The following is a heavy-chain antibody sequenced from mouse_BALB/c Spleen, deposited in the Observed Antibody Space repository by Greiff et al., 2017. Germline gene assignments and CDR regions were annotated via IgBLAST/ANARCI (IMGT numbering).Heavy chain of an antibody. CDR3: ARSDDYDEGDY. V-gene: IGHV1-9*01. J-gene: IGHJ2*01. CDR1: GYTFSSYW. CDR2: ILPGSGST. Sequence: VQLQQSGAELMKPGASVKISCKATGYTFSSYWIEWVKQRPGHGLEWIGEILPGSGSTNYNEKFKGKATFTADTSSNTAYMQLSSLTSEDSAVYYCARSDDYDEGDYWGQGTTLTVSS. D-gene: IGHD2-4*01.